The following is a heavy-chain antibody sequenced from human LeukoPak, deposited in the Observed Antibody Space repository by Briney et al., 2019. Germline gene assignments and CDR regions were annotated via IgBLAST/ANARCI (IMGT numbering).Heavy chain of an antibody. V-gene: IGHV3-53*01. CDR2: IYSGGST. CDR1: GFTFSSYA. J-gene: IGHJ4*02. D-gene: IGHD4-17*01. CDR3: ARDSNGNNGDLDY. Sequence: GGSLRLSCAASGFTFSSYAMSWVRQAPGKGLEWVSVIYSGGSTYYADSVKGRFTISRDNPKNTLYLQMNSLRAEDTAVYYCARDSNGNNGDLDYWGQGTLVTVSS.